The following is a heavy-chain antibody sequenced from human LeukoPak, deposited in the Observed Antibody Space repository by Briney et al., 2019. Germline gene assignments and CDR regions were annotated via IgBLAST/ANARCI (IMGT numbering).Heavy chain of an antibody. J-gene: IGHJ4*02. D-gene: IGHD5-18*01. V-gene: IGHV4-4*02. Sequence: PSETLSLTCAVSGGSISNNNRWTWVRQPPGKGLEWIGEIDYSGTTNYNPSLKSRVTISVDTSKNQFSLKLSSVTAADTAVYYCARGPRIQLWKRFDYWGQGTLVTVSS. CDR3: ARGPRIQLWKRFDY. CDR2: IDYSGTT. CDR1: GGSISNNNR.